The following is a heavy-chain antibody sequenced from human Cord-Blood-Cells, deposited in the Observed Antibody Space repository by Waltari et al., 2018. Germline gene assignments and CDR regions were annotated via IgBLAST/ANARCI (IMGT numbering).Heavy chain of an antibody. D-gene: IGHD2-2*01. V-gene: IGHV3-30-3*01. CDR2: ISYDGSNK. CDR3: ARLVEGAFDI. CDR1: GFTFSSYA. Sequence: QVQLVESGGGVVQPGRSLRLSCAASGFTFSSYAMHLVRQAPGKGLEWVAVISYDGSNKYYADSVKGRFTISRDNSKNTLYLQMNSLRAEDTAVYYCARLVEGAFDIWGQGTMVTVSS. J-gene: IGHJ3*02.